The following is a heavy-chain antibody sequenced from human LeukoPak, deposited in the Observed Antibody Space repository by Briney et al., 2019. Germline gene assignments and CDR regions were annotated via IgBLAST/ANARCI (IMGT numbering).Heavy chain of an antibody. D-gene: IGHD5-24*01. Sequence: SETLSLTCTVSGGSISSYYWSWIRQPPGKGLEWIGYIYYSGSTNYNPSLKSRVTISVDTSKNQSSLKLSSVTAADTAVYYCARHAGSRWITKGDAFDIWGQGTMVTVSS. J-gene: IGHJ3*02. CDR2: IYYSGST. V-gene: IGHV4-59*08. CDR3: ARHAGSRWITKGDAFDI. CDR1: GGSISSYY.